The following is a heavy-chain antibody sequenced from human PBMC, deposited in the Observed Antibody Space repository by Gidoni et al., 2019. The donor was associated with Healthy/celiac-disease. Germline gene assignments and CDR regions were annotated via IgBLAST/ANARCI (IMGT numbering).Heavy chain of an antibody. CDR1: GFTFSSHS. Sequence: EVQLLESVGGLVQPVGSLTLSGSASGFTFSSHSIHWVRQAPGKGLEYVSAISSNGGSTYYADSVKGRFTISRDNSKNTLYLQMSSLRAEDTAVYYCVKDYVFADDSSGWYWYFDLWGRGTLVTVSS. D-gene: IGHD6-19*01. V-gene: IGHV3-64D*06. J-gene: IGHJ2*01. CDR2: ISSNGGST. CDR3: VKDYVFADDSSGWYWYFDL.